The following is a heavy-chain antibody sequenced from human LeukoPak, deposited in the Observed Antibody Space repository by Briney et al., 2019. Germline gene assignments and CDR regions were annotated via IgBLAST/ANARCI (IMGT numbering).Heavy chain of an antibody. V-gene: IGHV4-4*07. CDR2: IYTSGST. D-gene: IGHD4-11*01. J-gene: IGHJ6*03. CDR3: ARGPYSIPHMDV. CDR1: GGSISSYY. Sequence: SETLSLTCTVSGGSISSYYWSWIRQPAGKGLEWIGRIYTSGSTNYNPSLKSRVTMSVDTSKNQFSPKLSSVTAADTAVYYCARGPYSIPHMDVWGKGTTVTVSS.